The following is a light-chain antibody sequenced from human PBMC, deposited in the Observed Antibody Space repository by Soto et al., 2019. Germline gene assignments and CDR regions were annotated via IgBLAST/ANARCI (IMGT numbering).Light chain of an antibody. CDR2: DVN. Sequence: QSVLTQPASVSGSPGQSITISCTGTSSDIGAYNYVSWYQQHPGKAPKLMIYDVNIRPSGVSSRFSGSKSGNTASLTISGLQAEDEADYYCTSWTSSTTKIFGGGTKVTVL. V-gene: IGLV2-14*03. CDR1: SSDIGAYNY. J-gene: IGLJ2*01. CDR3: TSWTSSTTKI.